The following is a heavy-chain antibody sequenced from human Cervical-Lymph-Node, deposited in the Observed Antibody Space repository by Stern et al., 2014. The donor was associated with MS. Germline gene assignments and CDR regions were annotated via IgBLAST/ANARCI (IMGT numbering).Heavy chain of an antibody. CDR3: ARDRSSGWTSEFEY. V-gene: IGHV3-33*01. CDR2: VWYEGTQT. D-gene: IGHD6-19*01. J-gene: IGHJ4*02. CDR1: GFTFSNYG. Sequence: VQLVESGGGVVQPGGSLRLSCVASGFTFSNYGMHWVRQAPGKGLEWVAVVWYEGTQTYHADSVKGRFTISREDSKKTLYLQMNSLSVEDTAIYYCARDRSSGWTSEFEYWGRGTLVTVSS.